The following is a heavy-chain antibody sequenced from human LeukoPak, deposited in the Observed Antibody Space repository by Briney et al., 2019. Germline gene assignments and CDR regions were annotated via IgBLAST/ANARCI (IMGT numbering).Heavy chain of an antibody. J-gene: IGHJ4*02. CDR2: IWYDGSNK. Sequence: PGGSLRLSCAASGFXFSSYGMHWVRQAPGKGLEWVAVIWYDGSNKYYADSVKGRFTISRDNSKNTLYLQMNSLRAEDTAVYYCARDHTARVTTGEGFDYWGQGTLVTVSS. V-gene: IGHV3-33*01. CDR3: ARDHTARVTTGEGFDY. CDR1: GFXFSSYG. D-gene: IGHD4-11*01.